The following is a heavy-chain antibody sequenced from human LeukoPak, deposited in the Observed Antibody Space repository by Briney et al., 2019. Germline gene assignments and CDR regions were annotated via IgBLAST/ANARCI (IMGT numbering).Heavy chain of an antibody. D-gene: IGHD6-13*01. CDR1: GGSICSCDYS. CDR2: IYYSGST. Sequence: PSQTLSLTCTVSGGSICSCDYSWSWIRPPPGKGLEWIGYIYYSGSTYYTPSLKSRVTISVDTSKNQFSLKLSSVTAADTAVYYCARGSSSWYRGFDYWGQGTLVTVSS. J-gene: IGHJ4*02. V-gene: IGHV4-30-4*08. CDR3: ARGSSSWYRGFDY.